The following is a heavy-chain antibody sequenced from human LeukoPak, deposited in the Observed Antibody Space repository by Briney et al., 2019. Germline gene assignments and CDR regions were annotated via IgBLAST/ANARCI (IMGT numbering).Heavy chain of an antibody. CDR2: INPNSGGT. CDR3: ARTITLDYYDFWSGYSYYFDY. Sequence: ASVKVSCKASGYTFTGYYMHWVRQAPGQGLAWMGWINPNSGGTNYAQKFQGRVTMTRDTSSSTAYMELSRLRSDDTAVYYCARTITLDYYDFWSGYSYYFDYWGQGTLVTVSS. D-gene: IGHD3-3*01. CDR1: GYTFTGYY. V-gene: IGHV1-2*02. J-gene: IGHJ4*02.